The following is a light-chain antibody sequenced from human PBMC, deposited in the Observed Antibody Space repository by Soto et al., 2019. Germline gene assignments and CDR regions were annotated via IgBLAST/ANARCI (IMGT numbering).Light chain of an antibody. CDR3: MQTTHGPNT. Sequence: DVVMTQSPFSLPVTLGQPASISCRSSQSLVNSDGNTYPNWFQQRPGQSPRRLIYKVSNRDSGVPDRFSGSGSGTDFTLIINRVEADDLGVYFCMQTTHGPNTFGQGTKLEIK. V-gene: IGKV2-30*01. CDR2: KVS. J-gene: IGKJ2*01. CDR1: QSLVNSDGNTY.